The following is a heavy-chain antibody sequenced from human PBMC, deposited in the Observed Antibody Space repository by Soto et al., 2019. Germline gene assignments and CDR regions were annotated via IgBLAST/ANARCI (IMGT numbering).Heavy chain of an antibody. Sequence: PGGSLRLSCAASGFTFSTYSMNWVRQAPGKGLEWVSSISSSSSYIYYADSVKGRFTISRDNAKNSLYLQMNSLRAEDTAVYYCARDPPYGGNPDGGYWGQGTLVTVSS. CDR3: ARDPPYGGNPDGGY. J-gene: IGHJ4*02. V-gene: IGHV3-21*04. D-gene: IGHD4-17*01. CDR2: ISSSSSYI. CDR1: GFTFSTYS.